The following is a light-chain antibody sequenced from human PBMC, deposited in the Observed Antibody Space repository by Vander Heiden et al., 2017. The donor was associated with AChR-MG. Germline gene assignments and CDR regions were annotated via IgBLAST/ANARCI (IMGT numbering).Light chain of an antibody. Sequence: QPVLTQPPSVSAAPGQKVTISCSGSSSNTGNKYVSWYQQLPGTAPKLLIYENNKRPSGIPDRFSGSKSGTSGTLSITGLQAGDEADYYCGTWDSSLGTVVFGGGTKLTVL. V-gene: IGLV1-51*01. CDR2: ENN. CDR1: SSNTGNKY. CDR3: GTWDSSLGTVV. J-gene: IGLJ2*01.